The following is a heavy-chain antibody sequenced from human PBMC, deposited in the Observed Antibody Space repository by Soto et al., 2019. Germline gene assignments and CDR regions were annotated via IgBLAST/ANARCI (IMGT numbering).Heavy chain of an antibody. J-gene: IGHJ4*02. CDR1: GGSLTSYF. CDR2: ISYSGYT. Sequence: QVQLQESGPGRVKPSETLSLNCSVSGGSLTSYFWSWIRQPPGKGLEWLGYISYSGYTNYNPSLKGRVTISRDTSKNQCSLRLTSVTAADTAVYYCARRWSGIDYWGQGTLVTVSS. CDR3: ARRWSGIDY. D-gene: IGHD3-3*01. V-gene: IGHV4-59*08.